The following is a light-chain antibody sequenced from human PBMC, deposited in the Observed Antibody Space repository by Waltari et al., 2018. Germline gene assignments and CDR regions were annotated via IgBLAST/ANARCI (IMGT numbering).Light chain of an antibody. Sequence: EIVMTQSPESLAVSLGVMATITWKPSQSILNTSNNKNYLAWYQQKPGQPPRLPIYWASSRDSWVPDRFSGSGSVTDFTLTISSLQAEDGAVYYCQQYFDNPRTFGQGTRLEIK. CDR3: QQYFDNPRT. V-gene: IGKV4-1*01. J-gene: IGKJ2*01. CDR1: QSILNTSNNKNY. CDR2: WAS.